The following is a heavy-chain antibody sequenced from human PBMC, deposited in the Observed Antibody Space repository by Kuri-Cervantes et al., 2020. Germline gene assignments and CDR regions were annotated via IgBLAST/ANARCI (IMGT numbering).Heavy chain of an antibody. CDR3: AREEYYDFWSGYYSDYYYYMDV. CDR1: GFTVSSNY. J-gene: IGHJ6*03. V-gene: IGHV3-7*01. CDR2: IKQDGSEK. Sequence: GGSLRLSCVASGFTVSSNYMTWVRQAPGKGLEWVANIKQDGSEKYYVDSVKGRFTISRDNAKNSLYLQMNSLRVEDTAVYYCAREEYYDFWSGYYSDYYYYMDVWGKGTTVTVSS. D-gene: IGHD3-3*01.